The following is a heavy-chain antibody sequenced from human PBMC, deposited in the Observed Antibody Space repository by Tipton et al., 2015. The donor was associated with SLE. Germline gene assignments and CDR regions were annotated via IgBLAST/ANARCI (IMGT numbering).Heavy chain of an antibody. D-gene: IGHD6-19*01. CDR2: ISAYNGNT. CDR3: ARGSASVPATYWFDP. CDR1: GYSFSSYG. Sequence: QSGPEVKKPGASVTVSCKASGYSFSSYGITWVRQAPGQGLEWVGWISAYNGNTDYAQKIQDRVTMTTDTSTSTAYMELRSLRSDDTAVYYCARGSASVPATYWFDPWGQGTLVTVSS. V-gene: IGHV1-18*01. J-gene: IGHJ5*02.